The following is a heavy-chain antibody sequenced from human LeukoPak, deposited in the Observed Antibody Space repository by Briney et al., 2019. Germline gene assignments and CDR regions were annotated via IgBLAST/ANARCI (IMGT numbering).Heavy chain of an antibody. J-gene: IGHJ3*02. CDR1: GGSISSGSYY. CDR3: ARGTVFDAFDI. D-gene: IGHD4-17*01. V-gene: IGHV4-61*02. Sequence: SETLSLTCTVSGGSISSGSYYWSWLRQPAGKGLEWIGRIYSSGSTNYNPSFKSPFTISGDTSKHQFSLKLSSVTAADTAVYYCARGTVFDAFDIWGQGTMVTVSS. CDR2: IYSSGST.